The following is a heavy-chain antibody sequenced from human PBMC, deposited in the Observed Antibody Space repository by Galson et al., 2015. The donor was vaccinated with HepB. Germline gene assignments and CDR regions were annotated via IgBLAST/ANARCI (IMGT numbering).Heavy chain of an antibody. V-gene: IGHV3-7*01. D-gene: IGHD1-26*01. J-gene: IGHJ3*02. Sequence: SLRLSCAASGFTFSSYWMSWVRQAPGKGLEWVANIKQDGSEKYYVDSVKGRFTISRDNAKNSLYLQMNSLRAEDTAVYYCATTLVGATWDAFDIWGQGTMVTVSS. CDR1: GFTFSSYW. CDR3: ATTLVGATWDAFDI. CDR2: IKQDGSEK.